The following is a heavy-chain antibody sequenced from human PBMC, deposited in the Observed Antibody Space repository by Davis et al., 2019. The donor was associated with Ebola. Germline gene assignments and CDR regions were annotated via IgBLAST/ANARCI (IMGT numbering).Heavy chain of an antibody. V-gene: IGHV1-69*13. CDR1: GGTFSSYA. Sequence: AASVKVSCKASGGTFSSYAISWVRQAPGQGLEWMGGIIPIFGTANYAQKFQGRVTITADESTSTAYMELSRLNSDDTAVYYCASRYSGSYYHGIYWGQGTLVTVSS. CDR2: IIPIFGTA. CDR3: ASRYSGSYYHGIY. D-gene: IGHD1-26*01. J-gene: IGHJ4*02.